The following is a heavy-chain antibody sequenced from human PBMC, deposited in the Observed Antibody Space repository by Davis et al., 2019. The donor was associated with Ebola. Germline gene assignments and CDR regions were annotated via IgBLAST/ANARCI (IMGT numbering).Heavy chain of an antibody. V-gene: IGHV1-46*02. D-gene: IGHD3-10*01. Sequence: ASVKVSCKASGYTFNVYYMHWVRQAPGQGLEWMGLINPGGGSTNYAQKLQGRVTMTTDTSTSTAYMELRSLRSDDTAVYYCARDGEPGGYWGQGTLVTVSS. J-gene: IGHJ4*02. CDR1: GYTFNVYY. CDR3: ARDGEPGGY. CDR2: INPGGGST.